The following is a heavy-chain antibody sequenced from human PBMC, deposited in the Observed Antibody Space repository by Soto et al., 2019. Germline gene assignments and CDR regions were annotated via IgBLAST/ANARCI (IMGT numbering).Heavy chain of an antibody. CDR1: GGSISSGGYS. Sequence: QLQLQESGSGLVKPSQTLSLTCAVSGGSISSGGYSWSWIRQPPGKGLEWIGYILHIVTYYNPSLESRVAVSVDRPKTQFSLKLSAVTAADTAVYYCASGRPFEYWGQGTLLTVSS. J-gene: IGHJ4*02. CDR3: ASGRPFEY. CDR2: ILHIVT. V-gene: IGHV4-30-2*01.